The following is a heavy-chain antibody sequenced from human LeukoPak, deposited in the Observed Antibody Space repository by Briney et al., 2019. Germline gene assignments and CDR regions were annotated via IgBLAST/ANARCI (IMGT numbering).Heavy chain of an antibody. CDR1: GYTFTGYY. J-gene: IGHJ5*02. V-gene: IGHV1-2*04. D-gene: IGHD3-10*01. Sequence: ASVKVSCKASGYTFTGYYMHWVRLAPGQPLEWLGLINPNSFGTNYAQKFQAWVTMTRDTSIRTAYMELSRLRSDDTAVYYCARGLNYYGSGSYRDWFDPWGQGTLVTVSS. CDR2: INPNSFGT. CDR3: ARGLNYYGSGSYRDWFDP.